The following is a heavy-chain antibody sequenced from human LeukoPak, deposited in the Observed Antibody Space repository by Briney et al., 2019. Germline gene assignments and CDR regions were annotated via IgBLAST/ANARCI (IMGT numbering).Heavy chain of an antibody. V-gene: IGHV1-2*07. CDR2: INPKSGGT. Sequence: GASVKVSCKASGYTFSGYYMHWVRQAPGQGLEWMGWINPKSGGTNEAHKFHDRVTMTRDTSIRTAYMEVSRLRSDDTAVYYYARSPDILTGENFDYWGQGTLVTVSS. CDR1: GYTFSGYY. D-gene: IGHD3-9*01. CDR3: ARSPDILTGENFDY. J-gene: IGHJ4*02.